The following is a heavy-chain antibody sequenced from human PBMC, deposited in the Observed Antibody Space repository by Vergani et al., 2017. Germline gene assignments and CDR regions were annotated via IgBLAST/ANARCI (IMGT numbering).Heavy chain of an antibody. Sequence: EVQLLESGGGLVQPGGSLRLSCAASGFTFSSYAMSWVRQAPGKGLEWVSAISGSGGSTYYAESVKGRFTISRDNSKNTLYLQMNSLRAEDTAVYYCAKCGYSGPPPLYYYHAMDVWGQGTTVTVSS. CDR1: GFTFSSYA. D-gene: IGHD5-12*01. CDR3: AKCGYSGPPPLYYYHAMDV. CDR2: ISGSGGST. J-gene: IGHJ6*02. V-gene: IGHV3-23*01.